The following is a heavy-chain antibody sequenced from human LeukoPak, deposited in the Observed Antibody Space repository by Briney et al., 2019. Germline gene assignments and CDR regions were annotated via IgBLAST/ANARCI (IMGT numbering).Heavy chain of an antibody. CDR3: ASSRAPNPPDY. D-gene: IGHD1-14*01. CDR1: GFTFSNYN. J-gene: IGHJ4*02. Sequence: GGSLRLSCAASGFTFSNYNMNWVRQAPGKGLEWVSTISSSRSSYIYYADSVKGRFTISRDNAKNSLYLQMNSLRAEDTAVYYCASSRAPNPPDYWGQGTLVTVSS. CDR2: ISSSRSSYI. V-gene: IGHV3-21*01.